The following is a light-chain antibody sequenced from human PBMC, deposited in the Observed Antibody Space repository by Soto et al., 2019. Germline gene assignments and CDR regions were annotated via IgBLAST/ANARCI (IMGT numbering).Light chain of an antibody. CDR2: GAS. CDR1: QSVGSNS. V-gene: IGKV3-20*01. Sequence: EFVLTQSPGTLSLSPGERATLSCRASQSVGSNSLAWYQQKPGQAPRILIYGASTRATGIPDRFSGSGSGTDFTLTISRLETEDFAVYYCQQYGSSPPLTFGGGPKVEIK. CDR3: QQYGSSPPLT. J-gene: IGKJ4*01.